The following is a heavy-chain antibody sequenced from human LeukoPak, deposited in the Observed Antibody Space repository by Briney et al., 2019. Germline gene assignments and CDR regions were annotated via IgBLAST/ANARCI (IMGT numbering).Heavy chain of an antibody. J-gene: IGHJ4*02. CDR1: GGTCGIYS. CDR2: IILMFGTT. Sequence: SLKVSYKASGGTCGIYSFSCVNKTHGHRLEWMGAIILMFGTTNYAYYFQSRLRISADESASTVDMDLISLISDDTAVYYCARDVVGATQNCLGYWGQGTLVTVTS. CDR3: ARDVVGATQNCLGY. V-gene: IGHV1-69*13. D-gene: IGHD2-15*01.